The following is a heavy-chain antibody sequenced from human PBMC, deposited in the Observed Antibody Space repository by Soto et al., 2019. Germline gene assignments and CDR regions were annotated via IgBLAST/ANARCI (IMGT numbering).Heavy chain of an antibody. CDR2: IFHSGNA. Sequence: TLSLTCTVSGGSIRNVYWSWIRQAPGKGLEWIGFIFHSGNAKYNPSLKSRVTISVDTSKNQFSLSLDSVTAADTAVYFCARAHAPTLPFDSWGQGTLVTVSS. CDR1: GGSIRNVY. CDR3: ARAHAPTLPFDS. D-gene: IGHD2-15*01. J-gene: IGHJ4*01. V-gene: IGHV4-59*01.